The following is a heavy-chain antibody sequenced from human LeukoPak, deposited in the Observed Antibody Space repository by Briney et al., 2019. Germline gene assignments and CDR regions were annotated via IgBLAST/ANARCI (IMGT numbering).Heavy chain of an antibody. V-gene: IGHV1-2*04. J-gene: IGHJ6*03. CDR1: GYTFTAYY. CDR3: ARDPAAPWVYYYYMDV. CDR2: ISPTSGDT. D-gene: IGHD6-6*01. Sequence: ASVKVSCKASGYTFTAYYMHWARQAPGQGLEWMGWISPTSGDTNYAQKFQGWVTMTRDTSISTAYMELSRLRSDDTAVYYCARDPAAPWVYYYYMDVWGKGTTVTVSS.